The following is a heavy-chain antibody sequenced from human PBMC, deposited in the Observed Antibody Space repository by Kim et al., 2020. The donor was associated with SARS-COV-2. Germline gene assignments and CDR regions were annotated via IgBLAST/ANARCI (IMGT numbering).Heavy chain of an antibody. CDR3: ARLTWWGSSLTHPVY. CDR1: GDSINSDDYY. V-gene: IGHV4-39*01. Sequence: SETLSLTCTVSGDSINSDDYYWGWIRQPPGKGLEWFGSIYYSGNTYYNPSLKIRVTISLHTSKNQFSLRLTSVTAADTAVYYCARLTWWGSSLTHPVYWG. J-gene: IGHJ4*01. D-gene: IGHD6-13*01. CDR2: IYYSGNT.